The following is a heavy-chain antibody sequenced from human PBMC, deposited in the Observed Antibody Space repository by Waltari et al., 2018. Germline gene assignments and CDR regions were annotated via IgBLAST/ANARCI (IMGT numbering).Heavy chain of an antibody. CDR2: MNPTSGYT. V-gene: IGHV1-8*01. J-gene: IGHJ4*02. D-gene: IGHD1-26*01. CDR3: ARDLSGSYRGGYFDY. Sequence: QVQLVQSGAEVKKPGASGASVKVSCKASGYTFTSYDINWVRQATGQGLEWMGGMNPTSGYTGHAQKFQGRVTMTRNTSISTVYMELSSLRSEDTAVYYCARDLSGSYRGGYFDYWGQGTLVTVSS. CDR1: GYTFTSYD.